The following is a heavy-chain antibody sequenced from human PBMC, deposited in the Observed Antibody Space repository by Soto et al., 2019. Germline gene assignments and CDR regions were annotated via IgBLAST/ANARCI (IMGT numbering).Heavy chain of an antibody. D-gene: IGHD6-19*01. J-gene: IGHJ6*02. CDR3: AKRVGAVADFYFYGMDV. CDR1: GFTFSSYA. Sequence: GGSLRLSCAASGFTFSSYAMSWVRQAPGKGLEWVSAISGGGGATYYADSVKGRFTISRDNSKNTLSLQMSSLSAEDTAIYYCAKRVGAVADFYFYGMDVWGQGTTVTVSS. CDR2: ISGGGGAT. V-gene: IGHV3-23*01.